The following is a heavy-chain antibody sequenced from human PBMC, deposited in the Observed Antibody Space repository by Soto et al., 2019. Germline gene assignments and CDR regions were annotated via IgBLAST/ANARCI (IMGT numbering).Heavy chain of an antibody. J-gene: IGHJ5*02. CDR2: ISLYSYGT. CDR3: ARVVPGAEAWFGP. Sequence: GASVKVSCKTSGYTFSNYGITWVRQAPGQPLEWLGWISLYSYGTNYAQKFQGRVSMKTDTSTTTAYMELRSQRSDDTAVYYCARVVPGAEAWFGPWGQGTLVTVSS. CDR1: GYTFSNYG. V-gene: IGHV1-18*01. D-gene: IGHD2-2*01.